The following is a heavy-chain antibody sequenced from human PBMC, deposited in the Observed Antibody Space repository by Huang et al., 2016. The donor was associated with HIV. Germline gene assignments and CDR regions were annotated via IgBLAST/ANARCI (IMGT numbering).Heavy chain of an antibody. J-gene: IGHJ6*03. CDR1: GFIFNDFA. V-gene: IGHV3-49*03. Sequence: VESGGDAVQSGRSLRLSCRGSGFIFNDFAINWFRQYPRKGLGWIGFVMSISLGGASKSAPSCKDRFSVSRDEAKNVAFLQMENLQVDDTAVYYCSPTGDDYFYYYMDVWGNGTTVIVS. CDR2: VMSISLGGAS. D-gene: IGHD4-17*01. CDR3: SPTGDDYFYYYMDV.